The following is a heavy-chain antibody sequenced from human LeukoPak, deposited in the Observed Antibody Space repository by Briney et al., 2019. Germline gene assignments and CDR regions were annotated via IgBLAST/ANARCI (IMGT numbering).Heavy chain of an antibody. CDR2: IIPSDGRT. V-gene: IGHV1-46*01. D-gene: IGHD3-22*01. J-gene: IGHJ4*02. CDR3: ARDLLGAYYDSSGSRLDY. CDR1: GYTFTTYY. Sequence: ASVKISCKPSGYTFTTYYLHWVRQAPGQGLEWMGVIIPSDGRTTYAQKLQGRVTMTTDTSTSTAYMELRRLRSDDTAVYYCARDLLGAYYDSSGSRLDYWGQGTLVTVSS.